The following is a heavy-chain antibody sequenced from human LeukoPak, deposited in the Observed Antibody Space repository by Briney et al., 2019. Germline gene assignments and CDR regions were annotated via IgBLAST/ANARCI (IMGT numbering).Heavy chain of an antibody. CDR2: ISGSGHDI. CDR3: ARGVPKTSYYYYYMDV. J-gene: IGHJ6*03. V-gene: IGHV3-11*04. D-gene: IGHD4-11*01. Sequence: PGGSLRLSCAASGFTFSDSYMTWVRQAPGKGVEWVAYISGSGHDINYSESAKGRFTISRDNAKNSLYLQMSSLRAEDTAVYYCARGVPKTSYYYYYMDVWGKGTTVTVSS. CDR1: GFTFSDSY.